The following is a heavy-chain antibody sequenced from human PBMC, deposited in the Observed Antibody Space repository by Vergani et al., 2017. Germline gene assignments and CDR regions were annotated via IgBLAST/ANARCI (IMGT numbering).Heavy chain of an antibody. CDR2: IYTSGST. CDR1: GGSISSGGYY. D-gene: IGHD5-12*01. CDR3: ARGEPYSGWAFDI. J-gene: IGHJ3*02. Sequence: QVQLQESGPGLVKPSQTLSLTCTVSGGSISSGGYYWSWIRQPAGKGLEWIGRIYTSGSTNYNPSLKSRVTMSVDTSKNQFSLKLSSVTAADTAVYYCARGEPYSGWAFDIWGQGTMVTVSS. V-gene: IGHV4-61*02.